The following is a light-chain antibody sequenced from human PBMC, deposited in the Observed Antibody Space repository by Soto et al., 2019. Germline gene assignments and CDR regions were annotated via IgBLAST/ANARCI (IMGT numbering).Light chain of an antibody. CDR3: TSYTSTSPHVV. Sequence: QSALTQPASVSGSPGQSITISCTGTSSDVGGYNYVSWYQHHPGKAPKLMIYDVSDRPSGASNRFSGSKSGNTASLTISGLQAEDEADYYCTSYTSTSPHVVFGGGTKLTVL. J-gene: IGLJ2*01. V-gene: IGLV2-14*03. CDR2: DVS. CDR1: SSDVGGYNY.